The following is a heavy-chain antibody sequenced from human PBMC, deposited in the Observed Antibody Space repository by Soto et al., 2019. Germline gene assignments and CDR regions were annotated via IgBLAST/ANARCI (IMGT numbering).Heavy chain of an antibody. V-gene: IGHV1-8*01. CDR3: ARPYYDFWSGYYYYYYYMDV. J-gene: IGHJ6*03. CDR1: GYTFTSCD. CDR2: MNPNSGNT. Sequence: ASVTVSCKASGYTFTSCDINWVRQAPGQGLEWMGWMNPNSGNTGYAQKFQGRVTMTRNTSISTAYMELSSLRSEDTAVYYCARPYYDFWSGYYYYYYYMDVWGKGTTVTVSS. D-gene: IGHD3-3*01.